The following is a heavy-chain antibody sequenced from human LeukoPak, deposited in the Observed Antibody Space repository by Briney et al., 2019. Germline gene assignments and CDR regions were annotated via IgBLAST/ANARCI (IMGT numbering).Heavy chain of an antibody. V-gene: IGHV3-7*01. D-gene: IGHD5-12*01. Sequence: GGSLRLSCAASGFSLSSHWMSWVRQAPGKGLVWVANINQDGSARYYVDSVKGRFTTSRDNAKNSMYLQMNSLRPEDTAVYYCARWDIRGTAHQLDYWGQGTLVTVSS. CDR3: ARWDIRGTAHQLDY. J-gene: IGHJ4*02. CDR1: GFSLSSHW. CDR2: INQDGSAR.